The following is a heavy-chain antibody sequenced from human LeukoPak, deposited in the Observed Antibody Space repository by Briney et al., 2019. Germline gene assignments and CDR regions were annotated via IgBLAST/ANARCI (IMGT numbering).Heavy chain of an antibody. CDR3: ARAETTVTSYGAWFDP. CDR2: IYYSGST. V-gene: IGHV4-59*01. CDR1: GGSISSYY. J-gene: IGHJ5*02. D-gene: IGHD4-17*01. Sequence: SETLSLTCTVSGGSISSYYWSWIRQPPGKGLEWIGYIYYSGSTNYNPSLKSRVTISVDTSKNQFSLKLSSVAAADTAVYYCARAETTVTSYGAWFDPWGQGTLVTVSS.